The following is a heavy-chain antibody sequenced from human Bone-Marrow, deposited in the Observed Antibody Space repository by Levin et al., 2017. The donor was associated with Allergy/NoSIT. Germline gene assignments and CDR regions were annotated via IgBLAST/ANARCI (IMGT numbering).Heavy chain of an antibody. Sequence: LSLTCAASGFTFSSYWMSWVRQAPGKGLEWVANIKQDGSEKYYVDSVKGRFTISRDNAKNSLYLQMNSLRAEDTAVYYCARGWGAMAPFDYWGQGTLVTVSS. V-gene: IGHV3-7*01. J-gene: IGHJ4*02. CDR1: GFTFSSYW. CDR2: IKQDGSEK. CDR3: ARGWGAMAPFDY. D-gene: IGHD3-16*01.